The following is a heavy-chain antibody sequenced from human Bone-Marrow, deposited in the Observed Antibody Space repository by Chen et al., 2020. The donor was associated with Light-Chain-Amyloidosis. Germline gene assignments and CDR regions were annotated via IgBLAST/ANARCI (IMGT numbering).Heavy chain of an antibody. CDR1: GGSISSSSYY. J-gene: IGHJ4*02. Sequence: QLQLQESGPGLVKPSETLSLTCTVSGGSISSSSYYWGWIRQPPGKGLEWIGSIYSSGSTYYNPSLKSRVTISVDTSKNQFSLKLSSVTAADTAVYYCARQGGWQTGYYFDYWGQGTLVTVSS. CDR2: IYSSGST. CDR3: ARQGGWQTGYYFDY. D-gene: IGHD6-19*01. V-gene: IGHV4-39*01.